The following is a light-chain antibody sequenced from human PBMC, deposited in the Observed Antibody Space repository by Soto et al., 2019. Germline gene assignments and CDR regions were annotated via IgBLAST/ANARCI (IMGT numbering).Light chain of an antibody. CDR2: DAS. Sequence: DLQLAQSPSSLSASVGDRVTIPCQASQDISKYLNWYQQKPGKAPKLLIYDASNLETGIPSRFSGSGSGTNFSLTITSLQPEDIATYYCQQYNSYSETFGQGTKVDIK. CDR1: QDISKY. CDR3: QQYNSYSET. V-gene: IGKV1-33*01. J-gene: IGKJ1*01.